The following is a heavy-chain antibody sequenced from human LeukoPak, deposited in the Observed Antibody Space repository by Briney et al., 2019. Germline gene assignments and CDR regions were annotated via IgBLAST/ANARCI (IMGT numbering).Heavy chain of an antibody. Sequence: SDTLSLTCTVSGGSITNHYWSWIRQPPGKALEWIGYLYYTGSTNYNPPLKSRVTISADMSKNQFSLKLRSMTAADTAVYYCARHGSGYSSVFDYWGQGTLVTVSS. CDR2: LYYTGST. V-gene: IGHV4-59*08. CDR3: ARHGSGYSSVFDY. CDR1: GGSITNHY. J-gene: IGHJ4*02. D-gene: IGHD6-19*01.